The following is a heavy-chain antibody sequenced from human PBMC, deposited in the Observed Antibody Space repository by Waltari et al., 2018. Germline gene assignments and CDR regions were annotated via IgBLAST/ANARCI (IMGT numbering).Heavy chain of an antibody. CDR3: ARGVDYGSGSYYYAFDI. J-gene: IGHJ3*02. D-gene: IGHD3-10*01. Sequence: QLQLQESGSGLVKPSQTLSLTCAVSGGSISSGGYSWSWIRPPPGKGLEWIGYIYHSGSTYYNPSLKSRVTISVDRSKNQFSLKLSSVTAADTAVYYCARGVDYGSGSYYYAFDIWGQGTMVTVSS. V-gene: IGHV4-30-2*01. CDR2: IYHSGST. CDR1: GGSISSGGYS.